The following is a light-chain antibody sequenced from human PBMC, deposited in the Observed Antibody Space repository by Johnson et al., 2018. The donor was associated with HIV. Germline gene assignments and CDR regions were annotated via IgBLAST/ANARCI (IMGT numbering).Light chain of an antibody. Sequence: VLTQPPSASGTPGQRVTISCSGSSSNIGSDPVNWYQQLPGTAPKLLIYRNNQRPSGVPDRFSGSKSGTSASLAISGLQAEDEADYYCAAWDDNLNGPGYVFGAGTKLTVL. CDR2: RNN. J-gene: IGLJ1*01. V-gene: IGLV1-44*01. CDR3: AAWDDNLNGPGYV. CDR1: SSNIGSDP.